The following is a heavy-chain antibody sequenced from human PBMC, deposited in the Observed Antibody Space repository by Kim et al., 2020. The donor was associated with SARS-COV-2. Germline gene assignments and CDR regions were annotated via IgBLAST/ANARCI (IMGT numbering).Heavy chain of an antibody. CDR2: ICYYGSYK. Sequence: GGSLRLSCAASGFTFSGYSMDWVRQAPGKGLEWVAFICYYGSYKYYADSVKGRFTISRDNAKNTVYLQMNSLRAEDTAVYYCATAPPAYCGGDWPEYCLDYWGQGTLVTVSS. CDR1: GFTFSGYS. D-gene: IGHD2-21*02. J-gene: IGHJ4*02. CDR3: ATAPPAYCGGDWPEYCLDY. V-gene: IGHV3-30*02.